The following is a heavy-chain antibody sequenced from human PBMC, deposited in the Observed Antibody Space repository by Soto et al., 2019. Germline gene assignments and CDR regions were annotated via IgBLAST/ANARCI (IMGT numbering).Heavy chain of an antibody. V-gene: IGHV3-7*03. Sequence: SGGSLRLSCGASGFTFRTCWMSWVRQAPGKGLEWVANIKQDGSEKYYVDSVKGRFTISRDNAKNSLYLQMNSLRAEDTAVYYCARTGHSYGPYPFDYWGQGTLVTVS. J-gene: IGHJ4*02. CDR1: GFTFRTCW. CDR2: IKQDGSEK. CDR3: ARTGHSYGPYPFDY. D-gene: IGHD5-18*01.